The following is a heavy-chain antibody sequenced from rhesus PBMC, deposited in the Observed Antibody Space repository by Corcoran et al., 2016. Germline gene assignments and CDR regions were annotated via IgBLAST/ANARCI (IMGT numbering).Heavy chain of an antibody. V-gene: IGHV4-122*02. D-gene: IGHD6-43*01. CDR3: AIEPQQQLFFPFDY. CDR2: IAASGST. CDR1: GGSISRGYYY. J-gene: IGHJ4*01. Sequence: QVQLQESGPGLVKPSETLSLTCAVSGGSISRGYYYWSWIRQPPGKGLEWIGYIAASGSTSDNPSLKMRVTISRDTSKNQCSLKLSSVTAADTAVYYCAIEPQQQLFFPFDYWGQGVLLTGSS.